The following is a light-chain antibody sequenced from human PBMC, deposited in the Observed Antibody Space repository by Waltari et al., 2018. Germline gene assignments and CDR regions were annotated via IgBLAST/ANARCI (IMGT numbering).Light chain of an antibody. CDR2: GAS. V-gene: IGKV3-15*01. CDR1: QSVSSN. CDR3: LQYNDWPPLT. Sequence: EIVMTQSQATLSVSPGERATLSCRASQSVSSNLAWYQQKPGQAPRLLINGASTRATGVPDRFSGSGSGTEFTLTISSLQSEDFAVYYCLQYNDWPPLTFGGGTKVEIK. J-gene: IGKJ4*01.